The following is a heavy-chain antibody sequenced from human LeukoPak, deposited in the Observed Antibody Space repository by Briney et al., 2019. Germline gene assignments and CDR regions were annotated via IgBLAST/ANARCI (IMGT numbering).Heavy chain of an antibody. D-gene: IGHD3-3*01. J-gene: IGHJ1*01. CDR2: IYYSRST. Sequence: PSETLSLTCTVSGGSISSSSYYWGWIRQPPGKGLEWLGSIYYSRSTYYNPSLKSRVTISVDTSKNQFSLKLSSVTAADTAVYYCARHYDFWSGYYPAEYFQHWGQGTLVTVSS. V-gene: IGHV4-39*01. CDR3: ARHYDFWSGYYPAEYFQH. CDR1: GGSISSSSYY.